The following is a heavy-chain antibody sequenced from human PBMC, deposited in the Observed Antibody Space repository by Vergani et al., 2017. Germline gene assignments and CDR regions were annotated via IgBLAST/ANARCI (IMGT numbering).Heavy chain of an antibody. CDR2: ISGSGGST. Sequence: EVQLLESGGGLVQPGGSLRLSCEASGFSFPGYAMSWVRQAPGKGLEWVSAISGSGGSTYYADSVKGRFTISRDNSKNTLYLQMNSLRAEDTAVYYCAKDATGGWFGELNPMDVWGKGTTVTVSS. D-gene: IGHD3-10*01. CDR3: AKDATGGWFGELNPMDV. CDR1: GFSFPGYA. V-gene: IGHV3-23*01. J-gene: IGHJ6*03.